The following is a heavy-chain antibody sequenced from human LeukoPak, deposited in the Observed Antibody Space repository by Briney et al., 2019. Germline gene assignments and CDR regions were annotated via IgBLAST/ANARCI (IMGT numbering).Heavy chain of an antibody. Sequence: PSETLSLTCTVSGGSISSSSHYWGWIRQPPGKGLEWIGSIYYSGSTYYNPSLKSRVTISVDTSKNQFSLKLSSVTAADTAVYYCARPXXXXXTGXXXYFDYWGQGTLVTVS. CDR2: IYYSGST. CDR3: ARPXXXXXTGXXXYFDY. J-gene: IGHJ4*02. V-gene: IGHV4-39*01. CDR1: GGSISSSSHY. D-gene: IGHD3-9*01.